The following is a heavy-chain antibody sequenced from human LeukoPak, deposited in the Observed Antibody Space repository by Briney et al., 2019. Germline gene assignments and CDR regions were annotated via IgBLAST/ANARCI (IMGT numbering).Heavy chain of an antibody. CDR1: RFIFSTYA. CDR2: ISYDGGNK. CDR3: ARDAYDKNGYYRIFDS. Sequence: GGSLRLSCAASRFIFSTYAMHWVRQAPGKGLEWVAVISYDGGNKYFADSVKGRFTISRNNSKNTLYLQMNSLRADDTAVYYCARDAYDKNGYYRIFDSWGQGTLVTVSS. V-gene: IGHV3-30-3*01. J-gene: IGHJ4*02. D-gene: IGHD3-22*01.